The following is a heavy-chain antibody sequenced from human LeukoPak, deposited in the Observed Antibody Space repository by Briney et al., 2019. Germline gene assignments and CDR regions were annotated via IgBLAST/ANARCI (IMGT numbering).Heavy chain of an antibody. CDR2: ISGSGSTI. V-gene: IGHV3-11*04. J-gene: IGHJ5*02. Sequence: GGSLRLSCAASGFTFSDYYMNWIRQAPGKGLEWVSYISGSGSTIKYADSVKGRFTISRDNAKNSLYLQMNSLRAEDTAVYYCARRGMVRGVIKSPCWFDPWGQGTLVTVSS. CDR3: ARRGMVRGVIKSPCWFDP. D-gene: IGHD3-10*01. CDR1: GFTFSDYY.